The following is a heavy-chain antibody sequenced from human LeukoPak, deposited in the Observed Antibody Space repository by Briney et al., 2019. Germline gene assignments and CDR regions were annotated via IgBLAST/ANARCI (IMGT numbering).Heavy chain of an antibody. J-gene: IGHJ6*03. CDR3: AKDRNYYYYMDV. CDR1: GFTFSSYA. Sequence: GGSLRLSCASSGFTFSSYAMSWVRQAPGKGLEWVSAIRGSGGSTYYADSVKGRFTISRDNSKNTLYLQMNSLRAEDTAVYYCAKDRNYYYYMDVWGKGTTVTVSS. V-gene: IGHV3-23*01. CDR2: IRGSGGST.